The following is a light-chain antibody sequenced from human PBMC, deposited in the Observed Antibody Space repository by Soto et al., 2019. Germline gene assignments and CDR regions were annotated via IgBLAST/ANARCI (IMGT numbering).Light chain of an antibody. V-gene: IGLV1-40*01. CDR1: RTNIGAGYD. CDR3: QSYDSGLSGSYVV. J-gene: IGLJ2*01. Sequence: QSALTQPPSVSGAPGQRVTISCTGSRTNIGAGYDVHWYQHLPGAAPKLLIYDNSHRPSGVPDRFSGSKSGTSASLAITGLQTEDEGDYYCQSYDSGLSGSYVVFGGGTKLTVL. CDR2: DNS.